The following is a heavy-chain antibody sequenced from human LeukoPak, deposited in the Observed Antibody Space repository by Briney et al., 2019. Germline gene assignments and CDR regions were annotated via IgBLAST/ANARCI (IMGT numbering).Heavy chain of an antibody. J-gene: IGHJ4*02. CDR2: INHSGST. V-gene: IGHV4-34*01. Sequence: SETLSLTCTVSGGSISSYYWSWIRQPPGKGLEWIGEINHSGSTNYNPSLKSRVTISVDTSKNQFSLKLSSVTAADTAVYYCASLVVVVAATTQIFDYWGQGTLVTVSS. CDR3: ASLVVVVAATTQIFDY. CDR1: GGSISSYY. D-gene: IGHD2-15*01.